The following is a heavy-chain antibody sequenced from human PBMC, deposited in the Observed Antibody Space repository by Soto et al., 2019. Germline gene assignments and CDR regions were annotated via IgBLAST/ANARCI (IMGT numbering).Heavy chain of an antibody. J-gene: IGHJ6*02. Sequence: GASVKVSCKXSGDTFTDYYIHWVRQAPGQGLEWMGVIRPTGDFTNYAQKFQGRVTMTRDTSTSTVYMVLSSLKSEDTAVYYCARDRPTTWFRTGMDVWGQGTTVTVSS. CDR2: IRPTGDFT. D-gene: IGHD3-9*01. V-gene: IGHV1-46*01. CDR1: GDTFTDYY. CDR3: ARDRPTTWFRTGMDV.